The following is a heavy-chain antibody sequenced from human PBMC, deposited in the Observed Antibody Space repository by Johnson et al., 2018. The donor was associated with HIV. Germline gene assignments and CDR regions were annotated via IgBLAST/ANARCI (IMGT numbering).Heavy chain of an antibody. CDR3: ARGRYYDSSGYESGAFDI. Sequence: EQLVESGGGVVQPGGSLRLSCAASGFTFDDHGMSWVRQVPGKGLEWVSGINWNGGSKDYADSVKGRFTISRDNAKNSLYLQMNSLRAEDTALYYCARGRYYDSSGYESGAFDIWGEGTMVTVSS. CDR1: GFTFDDHG. V-gene: IGHV3-20*04. J-gene: IGHJ3*02. CDR2: INWNGGSK. D-gene: IGHD3-22*01.